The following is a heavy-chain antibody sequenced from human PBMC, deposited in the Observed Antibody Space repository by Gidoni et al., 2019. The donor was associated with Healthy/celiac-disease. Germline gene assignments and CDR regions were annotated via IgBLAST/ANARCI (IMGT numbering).Heavy chain of an antibody. Sequence: EVQLVESGGGLVQPGGSLRLSCAASGFTFSSYSMNWVRQAPGKGLEWVSYISSSSSTIYYADSVKGRFTISRDNAKNSLYLQMNSLRAEDTAVYYCARDFAIWFPGTTLGSGYDVWGQGTTVTVSS. CDR3: ARDFAIWFPGTTLGSGYDV. J-gene: IGHJ6*02. V-gene: IGHV3-48*04. CDR2: ISSSSSTI. D-gene: IGHD1-7*01. CDR1: GFTFSSYS.